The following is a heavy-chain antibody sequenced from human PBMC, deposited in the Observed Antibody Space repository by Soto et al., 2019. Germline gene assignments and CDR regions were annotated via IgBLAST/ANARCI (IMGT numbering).Heavy chain of an antibody. D-gene: IGHD5-12*01. CDR2: IYYSGST. Sequence: PSETLSLTCTVSGGSISSSSYYWGWIRQPPGKGLEWIGSIYYSGSTYYNPSLKSRVTISVDTSKNQFSLKLSSVTAADTAVYYCARRDGRKVATLDYFDYWGQGTLVTVSS. CDR3: ARRDGRKVATLDYFDY. CDR1: GGSISSSSYY. J-gene: IGHJ4*02. V-gene: IGHV4-39*01.